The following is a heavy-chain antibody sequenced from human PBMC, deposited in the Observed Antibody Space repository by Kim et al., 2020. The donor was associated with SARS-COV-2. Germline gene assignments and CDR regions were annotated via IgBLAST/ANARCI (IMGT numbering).Heavy chain of an antibody. CDR1: GFTFGDYA. Sequence: GGSLRLSCTASGFTFGDYAMSWFRQAPGKGLEWVGFIRSKAYGGTTEYAASVKGRFTISRDDSKSIAYLQMNSLKTEDTAVYYCTRTGTQPHDAFDIWGQGTMVTVSS. CDR3: TRTGTQPHDAFDI. CDR2: IRSKAYGGTT. D-gene: IGHD1-1*01. V-gene: IGHV3-49*03. J-gene: IGHJ3*02.